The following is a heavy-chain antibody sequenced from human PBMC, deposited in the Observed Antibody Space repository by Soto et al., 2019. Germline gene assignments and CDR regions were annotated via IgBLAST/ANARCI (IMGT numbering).Heavy chain of an antibody. V-gene: IGHV1-2*02. CDR3: ARGGGVGVAGSAAFDM. Sequence: QLHLVQSGAVVTKPGASVTVSCSASGYPVTAYYMHWVRQAPGRGLEWMGGINPATGAAKYTQTFQGRVTRARQRSTSAVFMELSGLTSAGPAVFYWARGGGVGVAGSAAFDMWGQGTLVTVSS. CDR2: INPATGAA. D-gene: IGHD3-3*01. J-gene: IGHJ3*02. CDR1: GYPVTAYY.